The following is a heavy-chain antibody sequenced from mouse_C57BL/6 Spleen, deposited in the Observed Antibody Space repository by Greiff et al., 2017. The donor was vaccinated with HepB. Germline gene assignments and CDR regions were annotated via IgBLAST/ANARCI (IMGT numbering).Heavy chain of an antibody. J-gene: IGHJ1*03. Sequence: VQLQQSGAELVRPGSSVKLSCKASGYTFTSYWMDWVKQRPGQGLEWIGNIYPSDSETHYNQKFKDKATLTVDKSSSTAYMQLGSLTSADSAVYYCARTTVVAWYFDVWGTGTTVTVSA. CDR1: GYTFTSYW. D-gene: IGHD1-1*01. CDR2: IYPSDSET. V-gene: IGHV1-61*01. CDR3: ARTTVVAWYFDV.